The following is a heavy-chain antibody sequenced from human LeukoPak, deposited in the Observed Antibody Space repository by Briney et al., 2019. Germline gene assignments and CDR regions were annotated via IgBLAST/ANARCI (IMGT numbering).Heavy chain of an antibody. D-gene: IGHD3-22*01. CDR1: GFTFSSNG. Sequence: PGRSLRLSCAASGFTFSSNGMHWVRQAPGKGLEWVAVIWYDGSNKYYADSVKGRFTISRDNSKNTLYLQMNSLRAEDAAVYYCARVNSDSSGYYWFDYWGQGTLITVSS. CDR2: IWYDGSNK. V-gene: IGHV3-33*01. J-gene: IGHJ4*02. CDR3: ARVNSDSSGYYWFDY.